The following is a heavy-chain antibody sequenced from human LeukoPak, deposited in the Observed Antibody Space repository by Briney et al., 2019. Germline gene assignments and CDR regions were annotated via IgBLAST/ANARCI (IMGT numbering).Heavy chain of an antibody. D-gene: IGHD3-22*01. Sequence: GGPLRLSCAASGFTFSSYGMSWVRQAPGKGLEWVSYISSSGSTIYYADSVKGRFTISRDNAKNSLYLQMNSLRAEDTAVYYCARVGVYDSSGYYYYYYYMDVWGKGTTVTISS. J-gene: IGHJ6*03. V-gene: IGHV3-48*04. CDR2: ISSSGSTI. CDR1: GFTFSSYG. CDR3: ARVGVYDSSGYYYYYYYMDV.